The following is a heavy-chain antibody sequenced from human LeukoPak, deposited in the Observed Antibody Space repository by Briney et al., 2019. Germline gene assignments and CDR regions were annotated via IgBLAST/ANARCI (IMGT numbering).Heavy chain of an antibody. CDR3: ARDRHSSGYYPHFDC. CDR2: ISYDGSYK. Sequence: PGGSLRLSCAASGFTFTSYAMHWVHQAPGKGLEWVAVISYDGSYKYSADSVKGRFTISRDNSKNTLYLQMNSLRAEDTALYYCARDRHSSGYYPHFDCWGQGTLVTVSS. J-gene: IGHJ4*02. V-gene: IGHV3-30-3*01. D-gene: IGHD3-22*01. CDR1: GFTFTSYA.